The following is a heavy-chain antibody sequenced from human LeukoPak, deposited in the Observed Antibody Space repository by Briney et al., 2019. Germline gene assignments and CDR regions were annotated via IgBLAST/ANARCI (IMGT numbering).Heavy chain of an antibody. Sequence: ASVKVSCKASGGTFSSYAISWVRQAPGQGLEWMGRIIPILGIANYAQKFQGRVIMTRDTSTSTVYMELISLRYEDTAIYYCAGGRGSPNWFDPWGQGTLVTVSS. J-gene: IGHJ5*02. D-gene: IGHD1-26*01. CDR3: AGGRGSPNWFDP. CDR1: GGTFSSYA. CDR2: IIPILGIA. V-gene: IGHV1-69*04.